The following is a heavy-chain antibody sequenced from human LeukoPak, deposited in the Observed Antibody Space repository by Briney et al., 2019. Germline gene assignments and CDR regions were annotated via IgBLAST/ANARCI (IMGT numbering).Heavy chain of an antibody. J-gene: IGHJ6*02. Sequence: ASVKVSCKASGYTFTGYYMHWVRQAPGQGLEWMGRIIPILGIANYAQKFQGRVTITADKSTSTAYMELSSLRSEDTAVYYCARALITMVRGVITDDYYYGMDVWGQGTTVTVSS. D-gene: IGHD3-10*01. CDR1: GYTFTGYY. CDR3: ARALITMVRGVITDDYYYGMDV. V-gene: IGHV1-69*04. CDR2: IIPILGIA.